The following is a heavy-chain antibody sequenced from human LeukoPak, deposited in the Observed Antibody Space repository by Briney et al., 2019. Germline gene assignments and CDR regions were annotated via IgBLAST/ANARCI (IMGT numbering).Heavy chain of an antibody. J-gene: IGHJ4*02. CDR3: ARRGYYDSSGYRVDY. CDR1: GGSVSSGSFY. V-gene: IGHV4-61*01. Sequence: PETLSLTCTVSGGSVSSGSFYWSWIRQPPGNGLGWIGYIPYSGSTNYTPSLQSRVTISLDTSKNPFSLKLSSVTAADTAVYYCARRGYYDSSGYRVDYWGQGTLVTVSS. D-gene: IGHD3-22*01. CDR2: IPYSGST.